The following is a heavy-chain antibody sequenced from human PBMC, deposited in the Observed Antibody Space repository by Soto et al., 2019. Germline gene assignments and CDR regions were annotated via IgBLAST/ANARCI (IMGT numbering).Heavy chain of an antibody. CDR1: GGSITSSSYY. CDR2: IYYSGST. CDR3: MIGRGWKDFDY. Sequence: QLQLQESGPGLVKPSETLSLTCTVSGGSITSSSYYWGWIRQPPGKGLEWIGNIYYSGSTYYNPSLKSRVTISVDTSKNQFSPKLSSVTAADTAVYYCMIGRGWKDFDYWGQGTLVTVAS. D-gene: IGHD2-15*01. V-gene: IGHV4-39*01. J-gene: IGHJ4*02.